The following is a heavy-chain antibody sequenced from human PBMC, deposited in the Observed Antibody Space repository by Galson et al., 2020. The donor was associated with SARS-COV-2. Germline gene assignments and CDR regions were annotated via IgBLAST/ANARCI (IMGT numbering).Heavy chain of an antibody. D-gene: IGHD1-26*01. CDR2: ISEDGNVK. J-gene: IGHJ5*02. CDR1: GFTFSDYW. Sequence: GGSLRLSCAASGFTFSDYWMTWVRQTPGKGLEWVAHISEDGNVKYYVDSMRGRFTISRDNANNLVYLQMNSLRVEDTAVYYCVAWEPHNSWGQGTLVTVAS. CDR3: VAWEPHNS. V-gene: IGHV3-7*03.